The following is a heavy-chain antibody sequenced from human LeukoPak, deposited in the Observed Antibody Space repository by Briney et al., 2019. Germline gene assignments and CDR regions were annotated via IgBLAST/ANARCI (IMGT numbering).Heavy chain of an antibody. J-gene: IGHJ3*02. Sequence: GASVKVSCKASGYTFTGYYMHWVRQAPGQGLEWMGWINPNSGGTNYAQKFQGRVIMTRDTSISTAYMELSRLRSDDTAVYYCARESSPHYYDSSGYTTEDAFDIWGQGTMVTVSS. CDR1: GYTFTGYY. CDR2: INPNSGGT. CDR3: ARESSPHYYDSSGYTTEDAFDI. V-gene: IGHV1-2*02. D-gene: IGHD3-22*01.